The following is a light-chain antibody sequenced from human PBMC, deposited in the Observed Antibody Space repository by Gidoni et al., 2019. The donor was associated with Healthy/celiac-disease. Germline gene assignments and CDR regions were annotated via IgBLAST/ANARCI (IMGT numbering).Light chain of an antibody. V-gene: IGKV3-20*01. CDR3: QQYGSSTFT. J-gene: IGKJ3*01. CDR2: GAS. CDR1: QSVSSSY. Sequence: EIVLTQSPGTLSLSPGERATLSCRASQSVSSSYLALYQQKPGQAPRLLIYGASSRATGIPDRFSGSGSGTDFTLTISRLEPEEFAVYYCQQYGSSTFTFGPGTKVDIK.